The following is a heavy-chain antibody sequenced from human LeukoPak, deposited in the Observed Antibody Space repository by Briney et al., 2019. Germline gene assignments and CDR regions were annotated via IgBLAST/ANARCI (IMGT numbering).Heavy chain of an antibody. CDR1: GFNFGNSA. CDR2: ISGGST. Sequence: GGSLRLSCAASGFNFGNSAMTWVRQAPGKGLEWVSGISGGSTYYADSVKGRFTISRDSSRSTLFLQMNSLRAEDTAVYYCAKGPQVGSGYHPDYWGQGTLVTVSS. J-gene: IGHJ4*02. V-gene: IGHV3-23*01. D-gene: IGHD3-22*01. CDR3: AKGPQVGSGYHPDY.